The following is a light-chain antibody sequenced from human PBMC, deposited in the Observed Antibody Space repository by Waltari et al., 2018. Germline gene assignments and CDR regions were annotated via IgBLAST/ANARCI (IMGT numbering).Light chain of an antibody. CDR1: RTISIY. V-gene: IGKV1-39*01. J-gene: IGKJ4*01. CDR3: QQSHSTPLT. CDR2: TAS. Sequence: DIQMTQSPSSLSASVGDRVTITCRASRTISIYLNWYQQKPGKAPKLLIYTASTLQPGVPSRFSGSGSGTDFNLTISSLQPEDFATYYCQQSHSTPLTFGGGTKVEIK.